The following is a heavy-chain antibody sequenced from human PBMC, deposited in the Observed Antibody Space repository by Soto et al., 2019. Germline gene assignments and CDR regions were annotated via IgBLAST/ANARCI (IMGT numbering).Heavy chain of an antibody. CDR2: INHSVST. CDR3: ARIFYYYYYYMDV. D-gene: IGHD3-3*01. J-gene: IGHJ6*03. V-gene: IGHV4-34*01. Sequence: TWETLYLTCAVHGGSFGGYSWSWTRQPPGKGLKWIEEINHSVSTHYNPSLKSRVTISVDTSKNHFSLKLSSVTAADMAVYYCARIFYYYYYYMDVWGKGTTVTVSS. CDR1: GGSFGGYS.